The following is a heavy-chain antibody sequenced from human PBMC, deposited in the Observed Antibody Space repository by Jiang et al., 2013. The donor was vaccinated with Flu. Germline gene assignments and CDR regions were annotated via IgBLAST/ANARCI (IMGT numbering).Heavy chain of an antibody. V-gene: IGHV4-59*12. Sequence: KPSETLSLTCTVSGGSISSYYWSWIRQPPGKGLEWIGYIYYSGSTNYNPSLKSRVTMSVDTSKNQFSLKLTSVTAADTAVYYCARGSQWLRFPYFDYWGQGTLVTVSS. D-gene: IGHD5-12*01. CDR1: GGSISSYY. CDR2: IYYSGST. CDR3: ARGSQWLRFPYFDY. J-gene: IGHJ4*02.